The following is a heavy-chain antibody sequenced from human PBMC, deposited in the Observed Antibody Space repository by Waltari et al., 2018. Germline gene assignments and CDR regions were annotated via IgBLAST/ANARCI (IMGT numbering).Heavy chain of an antibody. CDR3: ARQGIAVAGTRNWYFDL. J-gene: IGHJ2*01. Sequence: QVQLQESGPGLVKPSGTLSLTCAVSGGSISSSNWWSWVRQPPGKGLEWIGEIYHSGSTNYNPSLKSRVTISVDKSKNQFSLKLSSVTAADTAVYYCARQGIAVAGTRNWYFDLWGRGTLVTVSS. V-gene: IGHV4-4*02. CDR1: GGSISSSNW. CDR2: IYHSGST. D-gene: IGHD6-19*01.